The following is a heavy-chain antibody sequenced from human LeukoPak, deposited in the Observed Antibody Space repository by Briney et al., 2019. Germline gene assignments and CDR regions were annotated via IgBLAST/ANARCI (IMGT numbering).Heavy chain of an antibody. CDR3: ARDGSSYGDYIYGMDV. CDR2: ISYDGSNK. D-gene: IGHD4-17*01. Sequence: PGGSLRLSCAASGFTFSSYGMHWVRQAPGKGLEWVAVISYDGSNKYYADSVKGRFTISRDNSKNTLYLQMNSLRAEDTAVYYCARDGSSYGDYIYGMDVWGQGTTVTVSS. J-gene: IGHJ6*02. CDR1: GFTFSSYG. V-gene: IGHV3-30*03.